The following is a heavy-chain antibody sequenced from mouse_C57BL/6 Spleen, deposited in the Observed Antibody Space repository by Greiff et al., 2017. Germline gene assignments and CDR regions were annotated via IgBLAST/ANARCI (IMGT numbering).Heavy chain of an antibody. J-gene: IGHJ1*03. D-gene: IGHD2-5*01. CDR3: ARSHYSTSYWYCDV. CDR1: GYNIPSST. Sequence: QVHVTPSGAELARPGASVKMSCKASGYNIPSSTIHWVKQRPGQGLEWIGYINPSSGYKTNNQKFEDKATLTADKSSSTAYRQLSSLTSEDSAVYYCARSHYSTSYWYCDVWGTGTTVTVSS. CDR2: INPSSGYK. V-gene: IGHV1-4*01.